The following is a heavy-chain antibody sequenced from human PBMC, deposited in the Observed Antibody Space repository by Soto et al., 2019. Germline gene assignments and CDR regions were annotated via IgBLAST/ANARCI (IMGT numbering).Heavy chain of an antibody. Sequence: QVQLVQSGAEVKKPGASVKVSCKASGYTFTSYGISWVRQAPGQGLEWMGWISAYNGNTNYAQKLQGXXTXTXXTSTSTAYMELRSLRSDDTAVYYCAYTAMVDSFDYWGQGTLVTVSS. D-gene: IGHD5-18*01. V-gene: IGHV1-18*01. J-gene: IGHJ4*02. CDR3: AYTAMVDSFDY. CDR2: ISAYNGNT. CDR1: GYTFTSYG.